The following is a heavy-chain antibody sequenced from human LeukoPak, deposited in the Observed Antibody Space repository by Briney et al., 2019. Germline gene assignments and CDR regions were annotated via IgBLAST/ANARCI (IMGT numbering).Heavy chain of an antibody. D-gene: IGHD2-15*01. CDR2: INHSGST. CDR3: ARKDRKPRPGRGGIDY. CDR1: GDSISSGNYY. Sequence: PSQTLSLTCTVSGDSISSGNYYWTWIRQPAGKGLEWIGEINHSGSTNYNPSLKSRVTISVDTSKNQFSLKLSSVTAADTAVYYCARKDRKPRPGRGGIDYWGQGTLVTVSS. V-gene: IGHV4-61*09. J-gene: IGHJ4*02.